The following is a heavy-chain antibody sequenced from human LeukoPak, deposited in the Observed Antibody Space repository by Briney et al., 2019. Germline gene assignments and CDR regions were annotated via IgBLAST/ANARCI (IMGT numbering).Heavy chain of an antibody. D-gene: IGHD2-2*01. Sequence: SETLSLTCTVSGGSISSYYWSWIRQPPGKGLEWIGYIYTSGSTNYNPSLESRVTISVDTSKNQFSLDLSSVTAADTAVYYCARQKCTSTSCLTKNAFDIWGQGIMVTVSS. J-gene: IGHJ3*02. V-gene: IGHV4-4*09. CDR1: GGSISSYY. CDR3: ARQKCTSTSCLTKNAFDI. CDR2: IYTSGST.